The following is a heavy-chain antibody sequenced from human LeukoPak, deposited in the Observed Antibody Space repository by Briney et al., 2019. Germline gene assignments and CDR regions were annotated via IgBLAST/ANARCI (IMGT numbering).Heavy chain of an antibody. CDR3: AGLGFGELLA. V-gene: IGHV4-59*01. Sequence: SETLSLTCTVSGGSISSYYWSWIRQPPGKGLEWIGYIYYSGSTNYNPSLKSRVTISVDTSKNQFSLKLSSVTAADTAVYYCAGLGFGELLAWGQGTLVTVSS. D-gene: IGHD3-10*01. CDR2: IYYSGST. J-gene: IGHJ4*02. CDR1: GGSISSYY.